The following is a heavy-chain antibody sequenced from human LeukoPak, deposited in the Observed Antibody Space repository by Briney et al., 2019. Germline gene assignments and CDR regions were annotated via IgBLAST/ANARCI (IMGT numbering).Heavy chain of an antibody. CDR3: ARDQEGFDY. CDR2: IYPRDGST. V-gene: IGHV1-46*01. Sequence: ASVKVSCKASGYTFTSNYIHWARQAPGQGLEWMGMIYPRDGSTSYAQKFQGRVTVTRDTSTSTVHMELSGQRSEDTAVYYCARDQEGFDYWGQGTLVTVSS. CDR1: GYTFTSNY. J-gene: IGHJ4*02.